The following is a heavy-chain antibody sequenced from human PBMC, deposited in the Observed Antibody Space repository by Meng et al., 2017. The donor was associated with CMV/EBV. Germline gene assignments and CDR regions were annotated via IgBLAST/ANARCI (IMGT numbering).Heavy chain of an antibody. D-gene: IGHD3-9*01. Sequence: FTFSEFYMTWIRQAPGKWLEWVAYISFGGKNINYADSVKGRFTVSRNNAENSLSLQMSSLRVEDSAVYYCARGAGYLVGPSKAWLDPWGQGTLVTVSS. CDR2: ISFGGKNI. V-gene: IGHV3-11*01. CDR1: FTFSEFY. J-gene: IGHJ5*02. CDR3: ARGAGYLVGPSKAWLDP.